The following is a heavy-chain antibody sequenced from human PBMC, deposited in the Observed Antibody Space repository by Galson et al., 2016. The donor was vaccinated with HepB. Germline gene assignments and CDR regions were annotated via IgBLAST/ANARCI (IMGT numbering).Heavy chain of an antibody. V-gene: IGHV1-2*02. Sequence: SGYTFTGYYMHWVRQAPGQGLEWMAWINPKSGGTKYAQKFQGRVTMTRDTSISTADMELSRLRSDDTAVYYCARSVGYDYGMDVWGQGTTVTVSS. CDR3: ARSVGYDYGMDV. CDR1: GYTFTGYY. J-gene: IGHJ6*02. CDR2: INPKSGGT. D-gene: IGHD1-26*01.